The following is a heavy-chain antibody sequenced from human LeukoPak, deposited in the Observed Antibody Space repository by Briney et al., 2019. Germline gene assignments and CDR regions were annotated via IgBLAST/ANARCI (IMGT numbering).Heavy chain of an antibody. CDR1: GVSIGSSNSY. CDR3: AKSGGYGLINY. CDR2: IYYSGNT. J-gene: IGHJ4*02. V-gene: IGHV4-39*01. D-gene: IGHD1-26*01. Sequence: SETLSLTCTVSGVSIGSSNSYWGWIRQPPGKRLEWIGSIYYSGNTYYNASLKSQVSISIDTSKNQFSLRLTSVTAADTAVYYCAKSGGYGLINYWGQGTLVTVSS.